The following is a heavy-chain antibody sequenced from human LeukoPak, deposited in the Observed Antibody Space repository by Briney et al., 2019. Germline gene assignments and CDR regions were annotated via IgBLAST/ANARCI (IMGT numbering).Heavy chain of an antibody. Sequence: PGGSLRFSCAASGFTFSNYWMSWVRQAPGKGLEWVANIKQDGSEKYYVDSVKGRFTISRDNAKSSLYLQMNSLRAEDTAVYYCARDSRGAFDSWGQGTLVTVSS. CDR3: ARDSRGAFDS. CDR1: GFTFSNYW. J-gene: IGHJ4*02. V-gene: IGHV3-7*01. D-gene: IGHD3-10*01. CDR2: IKQDGSEK.